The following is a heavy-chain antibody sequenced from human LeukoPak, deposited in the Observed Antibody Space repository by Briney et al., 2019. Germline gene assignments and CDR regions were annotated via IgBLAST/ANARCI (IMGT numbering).Heavy chain of an antibody. CDR1: GGSISSYY. Sequence: SETLSLTCTVSGGSISSYYWSWIRQPAGKGLEWIGRIYTSGSTNYNPSLKSRVTMSVDTSKNQFSLKLSSVTAADTAVYYCARDAAVRDDFWSGPENDAFDIWGQGTMVTVSS. CDR3: ARDAAVRDDFWSGPENDAFDI. CDR2: IYTSGST. J-gene: IGHJ3*02. V-gene: IGHV4-4*07. D-gene: IGHD3-3*01.